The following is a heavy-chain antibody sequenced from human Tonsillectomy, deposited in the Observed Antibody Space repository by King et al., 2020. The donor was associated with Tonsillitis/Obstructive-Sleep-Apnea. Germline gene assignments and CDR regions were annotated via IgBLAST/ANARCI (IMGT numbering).Heavy chain of an antibody. CDR1: GFTFSSFG. J-gene: IGHJ4*02. CDR2: IWYDGINK. D-gene: IGHD1-14*01. Sequence: VQLVESGGGVVQPGRSLRLSCAASGFTFSSFGMHWVRQAPGKGLEWVAVIWYDGINKFYADSVKGRFSISRDNYKNTLLLQMSSLRADDTAVYFCAGDQRLNNPEIFDYWGQGTLVTVSS. V-gene: IGHV3-33*01. CDR3: AGDQRLNNPEIFDY.